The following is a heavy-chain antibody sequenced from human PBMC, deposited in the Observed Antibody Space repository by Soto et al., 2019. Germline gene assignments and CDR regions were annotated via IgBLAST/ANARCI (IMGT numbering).Heavy chain of an antibody. CDR1: GFSVKTSGVG. CDR3: AHSRGYNGYEGPPLYEMDV. D-gene: IGHD5-12*01. Sequence: SGPTLVNPTQTLTLTCPCSGFSVKTSGVGVGWIRQPPGKTLEWLALIYWNDFKRYTPSLESMLTITKYTSKNKLVLTVTNVDPADTATYYCAHSRGYNGYEGPPLYEMDVWGQGTTVTVSS. J-gene: IGHJ6*02. V-gene: IGHV2-5*01. CDR2: IYWNDFK.